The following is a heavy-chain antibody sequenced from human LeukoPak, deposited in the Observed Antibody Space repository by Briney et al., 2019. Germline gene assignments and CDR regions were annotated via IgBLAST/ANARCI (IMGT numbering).Heavy chain of an antibody. V-gene: IGHV3-53*01. D-gene: IGHD5-24*01. CDR3: AKSGYNRFDY. CDR1: GFIVSSNY. J-gene: IGHJ4*02. CDR2: IYSGGST. Sequence: PGGSLRLSCAASGFIVSSNYMSWVRQAPGKGLEWVSVIYSGGSTYYADSVKGRFTISRDNSKNTLYLQMNSLRAEDTAVYFCAKSGYNRFDYWGQGTLVTVSS.